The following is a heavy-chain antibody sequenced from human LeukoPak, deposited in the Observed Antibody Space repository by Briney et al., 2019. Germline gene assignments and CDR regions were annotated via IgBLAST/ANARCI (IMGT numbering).Heavy chain of an antibody. CDR3: ARAGDLDPIDY. Sequence: SETLSLTCAVYGGSLSGYYWSWIRQPPEKGLEWIGEINHSGSTNYNPSLKSRVTISVDTSKNQFSLKLSSVTAADTAAYYCARAGDLDPIDYWGQGTLVTVSS. CDR2: INHSGST. V-gene: IGHV4-34*01. CDR1: GGSLSGYY. J-gene: IGHJ4*02. D-gene: IGHD3-10*01.